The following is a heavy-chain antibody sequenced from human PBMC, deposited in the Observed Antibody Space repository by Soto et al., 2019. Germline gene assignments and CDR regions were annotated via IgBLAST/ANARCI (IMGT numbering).Heavy chain of an antibody. CDR2: ISNSGGST. Sequence: EVQLLESGGGLVQPGESLRLSCAASGFAFSTYAMTWVRQTPGKGLEWVSSISNSGGSTFYADSVKGRFTVSRYNSKNTLYLQMHSPRAEATALYYCAKELSYNSGRPFDYWGQGTLVAVSS. J-gene: IGHJ4*02. V-gene: IGHV3-23*01. CDR3: AKELSYNSGRPFDY. D-gene: IGHD3-10*01. CDR1: GFAFSTYA.